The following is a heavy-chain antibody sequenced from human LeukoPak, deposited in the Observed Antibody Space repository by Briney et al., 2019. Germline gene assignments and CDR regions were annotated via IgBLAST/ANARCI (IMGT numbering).Heavy chain of an antibody. V-gene: IGHV1-69*05. CDR2: IIPIFGTA. CDR3: ARAQLAYCGGDCPDYYYYYMDV. J-gene: IGHJ6*03. Sequence: SVKVSCKASGGTFSNYAISWVRQAPGQGLEWMGRIIPIFGTANYAQKFQGRVTITTDESTSTAYMELSSLRSEDTAVYYCARAQLAYCGGDCPDYYYYYMDVWGKGTTVTVSS. D-gene: IGHD2-21*02. CDR1: GGTFSNYA.